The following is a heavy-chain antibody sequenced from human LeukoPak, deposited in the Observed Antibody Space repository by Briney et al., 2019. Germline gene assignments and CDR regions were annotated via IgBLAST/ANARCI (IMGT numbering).Heavy chain of an antibody. Sequence: SETLSLTCTVSGGSISSYHWSWIRQPPGKGLEWIGYISYSGSTNYNPSLKSRVTISVDTSKNQFSLKLSSVTAADTAVYYCARVRVPDLRVRDWGQGALVTVSS. CDR3: ARVRVPDLRVRD. CDR1: GGSISSYH. D-gene: IGHD3-10*01. J-gene: IGHJ4*02. V-gene: IGHV4-59*01. CDR2: ISYSGST.